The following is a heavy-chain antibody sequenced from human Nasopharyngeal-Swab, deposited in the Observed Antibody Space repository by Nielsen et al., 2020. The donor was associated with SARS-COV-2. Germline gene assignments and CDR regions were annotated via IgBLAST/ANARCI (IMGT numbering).Heavy chain of an antibody. J-gene: IGHJ3*02. CDR3: ARDGYDSSGHDAFDI. CDR2: ISTSGRTT. CDR1: GFTFSDYY. D-gene: IGHD3-22*01. V-gene: IGHV3-11*01. Sequence: GGSLRLSCAASGFTFSDYYMAWVRQAPGKGLEWLSYISTSGRTTDSADSVKGRFTISRDNANNLLFLQMNSLRGEDTAVYYCARDGYDSSGHDAFDIWGQGTMVTVSS.